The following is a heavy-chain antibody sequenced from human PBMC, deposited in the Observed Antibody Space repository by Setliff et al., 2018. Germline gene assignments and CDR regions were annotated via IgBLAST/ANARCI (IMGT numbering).Heavy chain of an antibody. CDR1: GGSISSHY. Sequence: PSETLSLTCTVSGGSISSHYWSWIRQRPGKGLEWIGKIDYRGSTRYNPSLETRVSMSVDTSKNQFSLRLTSVTDADTAVYYCAMDQGVVWGKGTTVTVSS. CDR3: AMDQGVV. D-gene: IGHD2-2*03. CDR2: IDYRGST. J-gene: IGHJ6*04. V-gene: IGHV4-59*06.